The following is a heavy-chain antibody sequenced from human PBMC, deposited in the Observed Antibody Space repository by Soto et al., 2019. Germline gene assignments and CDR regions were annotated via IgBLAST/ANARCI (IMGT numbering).Heavy chain of an antibody. Sequence: XSVKVSCKASGYTFIGYYLHWVRQAPGQGLEWMGWINPNSGATNYAQKFQGRVTMTRDTSITTAYMELSRLRSDDTAVYYCARDMVSTIGDFDFWGQGTLVTVSS. CDR2: INPNSGAT. CDR3: ARDMVSTIGDFDF. D-gene: IGHD5-12*01. J-gene: IGHJ4*02. CDR1: GYTFIGYY. V-gene: IGHV1-2*02.